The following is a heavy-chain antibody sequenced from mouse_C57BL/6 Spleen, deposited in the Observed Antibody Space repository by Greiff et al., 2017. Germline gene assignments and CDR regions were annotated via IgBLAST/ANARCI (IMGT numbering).Heavy chain of an antibody. D-gene: IGHD4-1*01. V-gene: IGHV1-26*01. J-gene: IGHJ2*01. CDR3: ARGLGLTVDY. CDR1: GYTFTDYY. CDR2: INPNNGGT. Sequence: EVQLQQSGPELVKPGASVKISCKASGYTFTDYYMNWVKQSHGKSLEWIGDINPNNGGTSYNQKFKGKATLTVDKSSSTAYMELRSLTSEDSAVYYCARGLGLTVDYWGQGTTLTVSS.